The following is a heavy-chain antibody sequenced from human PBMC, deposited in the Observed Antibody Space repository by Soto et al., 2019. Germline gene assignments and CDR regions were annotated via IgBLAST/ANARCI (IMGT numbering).Heavy chain of an antibody. CDR2: VSYDGSDK. CDR3: AKDRSAGEPYYYYGMDV. Sequence: QVQLVESGGGVVQPGRSLRLSCAASGFTFSTYGLHWVRQAPGKGLEWVAVVSYDGSDKHYADSVKGRFTISRDKSKNTLYLQMHIVRAEDTAVYYCAKDRSAGEPYYYYGMDVWGQGTTVTVSS. J-gene: IGHJ6*02. CDR1: GFTFSTYG. V-gene: IGHV3-30*18. D-gene: IGHD7-27*01.